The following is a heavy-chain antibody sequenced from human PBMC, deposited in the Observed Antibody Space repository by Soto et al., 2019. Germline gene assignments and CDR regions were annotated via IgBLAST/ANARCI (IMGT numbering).Heavy chain of an antibody. CDR2: IIPSLGRA. Sequence: QVQLVQSGAEVKKPGSSVKVSCKASGGTFSSYTITWVRQAPGQGLEWMGRIIPSLGRANYAQKFQGRVTITADKSTSTAYMELSSLRSEDTAVYYCARLGGNSGYDLWGQGTLVTVSS. V-gene: IGHV1-69*02. CDR1: GGTFSSYT. J-gene: IGHJ4*02. D-gene: IGHD5-12*01. CDR3: ARLGGNSGYDL.